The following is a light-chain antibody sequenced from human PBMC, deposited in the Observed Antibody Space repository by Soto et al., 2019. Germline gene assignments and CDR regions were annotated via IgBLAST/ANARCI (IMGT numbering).Light chain of an antibody. CDR3: WPPRGT. CDR2: GAS. J-gene: IGKJ1*01. V-gene: IGKV3-15*01. Sequence: EIVMTQSPATLSVSPGERATLSCRARQSVSSNLAWYQQKPGQAPRLLIYGASTRATGIPARFSGSGSGTEFTLTISSLQSEDLALYYSWPPRGTFGQGTKVEI. CDR1: QSVSSN.